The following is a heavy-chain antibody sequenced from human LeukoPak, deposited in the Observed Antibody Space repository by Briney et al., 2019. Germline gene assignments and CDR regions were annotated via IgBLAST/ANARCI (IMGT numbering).Heavy chain of an antibody. V-gene: IGHV4-38-2*02. J-gene: IGHJ4*02. D-gene: IGHD4-11*01. CDR1: GYSLSSGYY. CDR3: ARARSVTTVFDY. CDR2: IYHSGST. Sequence: PSETLSLTCPVSGYSLSSGYYWGWIRQPPGKGLAWIGSIYHSGSTYYNPSLKSRVTISVDTSKNQFSLKLSSVTAADTAVYYCARARSVTTVFDYWGQGTLVTVSS.